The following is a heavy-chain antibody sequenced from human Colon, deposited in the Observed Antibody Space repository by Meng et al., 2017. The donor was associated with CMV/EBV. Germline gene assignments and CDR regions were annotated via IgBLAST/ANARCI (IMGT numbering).Heavy chain of an antibody. V-gene: IGHV3-7*01. CDR1: GLTFSSYW. D-gene: IGHD1-14*01. CDR3: LTETSFKGLDY. J-gene: IGHJ4*02. Sequence: GESLKISCEVSGLTFSSYWMAWARQVPRKELKWVANISPDGSVTYYVESVTGRFTISRDNTKASFYLQMTSLRAEDTAVYSCLTETSFKGLDYWGQGSLVTVSS. CDR2: ISPDGSVT.